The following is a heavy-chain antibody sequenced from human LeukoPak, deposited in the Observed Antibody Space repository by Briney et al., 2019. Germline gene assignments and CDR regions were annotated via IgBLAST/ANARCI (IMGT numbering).Heavy chain of an antibody. V-gene: IGHV4-39*07. CDR1: GGSISTSNYY. Sequence: SETLSLTCTVSGGSISTSNYYWGWIRQPPGKGLEWIGNIFYSGSTYYSPSLKSRVTISLDTSRNQFSLKLTSVTAADTAVYYCAREVNTYYYYMDVWGKGSTVTVSS. CDR2: IFYSGST. CDR3: AREVNTYYYYMDV. D-gene: IGHD4-11*01. J-gene: IGHJ6*03.